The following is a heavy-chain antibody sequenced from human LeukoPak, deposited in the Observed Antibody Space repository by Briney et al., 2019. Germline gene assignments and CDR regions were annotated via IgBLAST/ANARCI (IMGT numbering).Heavy chain of an antibody. D-gene: IGHD2-15*01. CDR3: ARGYCSGGGCYSVENWFDP. V-gene: IGHV1-2*06. CDR1: GYTFTGYY. Sequence: ASVKVSCKASGYTFTGYYIFWVRQAPGQGLKWMGRINPNSGGTQYAQEFQGRVTMTRDTSISTAYMELSRLRSDDTAVYYCARGYCSGGGCYSVENWFDPWGQRTLVTVSS. CDR2: INPNSGGT. J-gene: IGHJ5*02.